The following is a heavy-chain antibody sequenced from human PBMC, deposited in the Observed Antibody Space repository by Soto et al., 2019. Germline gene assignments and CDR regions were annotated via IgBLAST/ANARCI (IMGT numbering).Heavy chain of an antibody. D-gene: IGHD3-22*01. V-gene: IGHV1-3*01. CDR1: GYTFTSYA. CDR2: INAGNGNT. J-gene: IGHJ4*02. Sequence: GASVKVSCKASGYTFTSYAMHWVRQAPGQRLEWMGWINAGNGNTKYSQKFQGRVTITRDTSASTAYMELSSLRSEDTAVYYCARGYYDSSGSDALYYWGQGTLVTVSS. CDR3: ARGYYDSSGSDALYY.